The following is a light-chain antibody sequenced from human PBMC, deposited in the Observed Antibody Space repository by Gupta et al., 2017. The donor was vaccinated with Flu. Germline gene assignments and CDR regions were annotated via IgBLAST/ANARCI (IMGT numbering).Light chain of an antibody. CDR3: SSYTTNNTPWV. CDR1: SSDVGGYNY. J-gene: IGLJ3*02. CDR2: EVS. Sequence: QSALTPPASVSGSPGQSITISCTGTSSDVGGYNYVSWYQQHPGKAPKLMISEVSHRPSGISNRFSGSKSGNTASLTITGLQAEDEADYYCSSYTTNNTPWVFGGGTKLTVL. V-gene: IGLV2-14*01.